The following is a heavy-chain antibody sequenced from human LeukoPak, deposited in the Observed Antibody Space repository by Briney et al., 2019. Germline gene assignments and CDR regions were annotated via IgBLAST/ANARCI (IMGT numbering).Heavy chain of an antibody. CDR2: IKQDGSEK. CDR3: ARGKIAARPPYYFDY. CDR1: GFTSSSYW. D-gene: IGHD6-6*01. Sequence: GGSLRLSCAASGFTSSSYWMSWVRQAPGKGLEWVANIKQDGSEKYYVDSVKGRFTISRDNAKNSLYLQMNSLRAEDTAVYYCARGKIAARPPYYFDYWGQGTLVTVSS. V-gene: IGHV3-7*01. J-gene: IGHJ4*02.